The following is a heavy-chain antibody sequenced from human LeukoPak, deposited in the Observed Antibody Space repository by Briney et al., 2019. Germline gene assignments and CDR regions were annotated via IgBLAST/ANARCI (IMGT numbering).Heavy chain of an antibody. J-gene: IGHJ6*02. V-gene: IGHV1-2*02. Sequence: GASVKVSCKASGYTFTGYYMHWVRQAPGQGLEWVGWINPNSGGTNYAQKFQGRVTMTRDTSISTAYMELSRLRSDDTAVYYCARDQRRFGELFRVYYYYGMDVWGQGTTVTVSS. CDR2: INPNSGGT. D-gene: IGHD3-10*01. CDR3: ARDQRRFGELFRVYYYYGMDV. CDR1: GYTFTGYY.